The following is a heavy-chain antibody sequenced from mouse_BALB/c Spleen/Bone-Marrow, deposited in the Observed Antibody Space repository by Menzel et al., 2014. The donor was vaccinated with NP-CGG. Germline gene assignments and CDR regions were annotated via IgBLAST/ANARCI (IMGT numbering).Heavy chain of an antibody. J-gene: IGHJ3*01. CDR1: GFTFSSFG. D-gene: IGHD2-1*01. CDR2: ISSGSSTI. V-gene: IGHV5-17*02. CDR3: ARGGNYAWFAY. Sequence: EVQLQQSGGGLVQPGGSRKLSCAASGFTFSSFGMHWVRQAPEKGLEWVAYISSGSSTIYYADTVKGRFTISRDNPKNTLFLQMTSLRSEDTATYYCARGGNYAWFAYWGQGTLVTVSA.